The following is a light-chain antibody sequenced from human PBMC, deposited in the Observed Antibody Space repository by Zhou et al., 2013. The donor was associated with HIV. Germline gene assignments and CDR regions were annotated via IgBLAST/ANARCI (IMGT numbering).Light chain of an antibody. CDR1: QSVSSY. Sequence: EIMLTQSPGTLSLSPGERATLSCRASQSVSSYLSWYQQKPGQAPRLLIYGTSNRATGIPPRFSGSGSGTDFTLTINSLEPEDFAVYYCQQRMTFGQGTRLEIK. J-gene: IGKJ5*01. CDR2: GTS. V-gene: IGKV3-11*01. CDR3: QQRMT.